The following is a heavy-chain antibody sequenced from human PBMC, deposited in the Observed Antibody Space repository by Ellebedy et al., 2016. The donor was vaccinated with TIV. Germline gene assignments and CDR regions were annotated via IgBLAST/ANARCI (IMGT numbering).Heavy chain of an antibody. Sequence: SETLSLXXAVSGGSISSSNWWSWVRQPPGKGLEWIGEIYHSGSTNYNPSLKSRVTISVDKSKNQFSLKLSSVTAADTAVYYCARVEHIVVVTARDAFDIWGQGTMVTVSS. J-gene: IGHJ3*02. D-gene: IGHD2-21*02. V-gene: IGHV4-4*02. CDR3: ARVEHIVVVTARDAFDI. CDR2: IYHSGST. CDR1: GGSISSSNW.